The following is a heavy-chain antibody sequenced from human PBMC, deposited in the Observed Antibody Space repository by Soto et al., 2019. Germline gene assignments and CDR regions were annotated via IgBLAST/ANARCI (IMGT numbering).Heavy chain of an antibody. Sequence: QVQLQESGPGLVKPSQTLSLTCTVSGGSISSGGYYWSWIRQHPGKGLEWIRYIYYSGSTYYNPSLKSRVTISVDTSKNQFSLKLSSVTAADTAVYYCARGPDIVVVPAAMRYNWFDPWGQGTLVTVSS. J-gene: IGHJ5*02. CDR1: GGSISSGGYY. V-gene: IGHV4-31*03. CDR3: ARGPDIVVVPAAMRYNWFDP. CDR2: IYYSGST. D-gene: IGHD2-2*01.